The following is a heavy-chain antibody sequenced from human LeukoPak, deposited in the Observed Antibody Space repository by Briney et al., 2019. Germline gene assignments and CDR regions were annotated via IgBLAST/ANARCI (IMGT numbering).Heavy chain of an antibody. CDR3: AREGTYGSGSYYYYGMDV. CDR1: GYTFTSYG. CDR2: ISVYNGNT. Sequence: ASVKVSCKASGYTFTSYGISWVRQAPGQGLEWMGWISVYNGNTNYAQKLQGRVTMTTDTSTSTVYMELRSLRSDDTAVYYCAREGTYGSGSYYYYGMDVWGQGTTVTVSS. D-gene: IGHD3-10*01. V-gene: IGHV1-18*01. J-gene: IGHJ6*02.